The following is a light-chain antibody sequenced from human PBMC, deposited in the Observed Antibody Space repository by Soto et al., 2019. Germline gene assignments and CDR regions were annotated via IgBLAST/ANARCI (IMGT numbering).Light chain of an antibody. CDR2: SNV. V-gene: IGLV1-47*02. Sequence: QSVLTQPPSASGTPGQGVIISCSGTSSNIGSSYVYWYRLLPGTAPKLVMFSNVMRPPGVPDRFSGAKSGTSASLAISGLRPEDEADYFCAAWDASLSGWVFGGGTKLTVL. CDR3: AAWDASLSGWV. J-gene: IGLJ3*02. CDR1: SSNIGSSY.